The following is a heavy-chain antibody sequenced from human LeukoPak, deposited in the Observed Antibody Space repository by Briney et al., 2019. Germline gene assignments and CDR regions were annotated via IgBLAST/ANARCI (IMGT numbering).Heavy chain of an antibody. D-gene: IGHD2-15*01. J-gene: IGHJ4*02. Sequence: WGSLRLSCAASGFTFSVYGMHWVRQAPGKGLVWVSRIDNDVTTTSYADSVRGRFTISRDNAKSTLYLQMNSLRAEDTAVYYCAREYWGSSFDYWGQGTLLRVSS. CDR2: IDNDVTTT. CDR1: GFTFSVYG. V-gene: IGHV3-74*01. CDR3: AREYWGSSFDY.